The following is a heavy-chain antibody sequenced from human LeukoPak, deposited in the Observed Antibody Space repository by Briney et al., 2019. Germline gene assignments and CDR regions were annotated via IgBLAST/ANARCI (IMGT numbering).Heavy chain of an antibody. V-gene: IGHV3-30*09. CDR2: ISSDGNNE. CDR1: GLSITTYD. J-gene: IGHJ6*02. Sequence: GGSLRLSCAVSGLSITTYDIHWVRQAPGKGLEWVADISSDGNNEYYADSVKGRFVISRDISKNSVYLQMNSLTIGDTALYYCVRGGPGLGVWGQGTKVTVSS. CDR3: VRGGPGLGV. D-gene: IGHD3-10*01.